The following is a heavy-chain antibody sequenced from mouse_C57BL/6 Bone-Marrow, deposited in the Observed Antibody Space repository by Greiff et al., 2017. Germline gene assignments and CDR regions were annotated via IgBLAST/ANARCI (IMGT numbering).Heavy chain of an antibody. J-gene: IGHJ4*01. CDR3: ARSIYYGSSYGYYAMDY. D-gene: IGHD1-1*01. Sequence: EVKLVESGPGLAKPSQTLSLTCSVTGYSITSDYWNWIRKFPGNKLEYMGYISYSGSTYYNPSLKSRISITRDTSKNQYYLQLNSVTTEDTATYYCARSIYYGSSYGYYAMDYWGQGTSVTVSS. V-gene: IGHV3-8*01. CDR1: GYSITSDY. CDR2: ISYSGST.